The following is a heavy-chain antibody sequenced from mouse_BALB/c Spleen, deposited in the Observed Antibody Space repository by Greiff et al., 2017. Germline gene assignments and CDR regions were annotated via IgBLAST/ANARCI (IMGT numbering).Heavy chain of an antibody. J-gene: IGHJ2*01. CDR3: AIITTATGFDY. D-gene: IGHD1-2*01. CDR1: GFTFSSYA. V-gene: IGHV5-9-4*01. CDR2: ISSGGSYT. Sequence: EVKLMESGGGLVKPGGSLKLSCAASGFTFSSYAMSWVRQSPEKRLEWVAEISSGGSYTYYPDTVTGRFTISRDNAKNTLYLEMSSLRSEDTAMYYCAIITTATGFDYWGQGTTLTVSS.